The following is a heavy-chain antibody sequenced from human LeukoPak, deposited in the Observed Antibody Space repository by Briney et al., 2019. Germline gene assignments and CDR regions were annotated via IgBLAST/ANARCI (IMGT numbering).Heavy chain of an antibody. J-gene: IGHJ4*02. V-gene: IGHV6-1*01. Sequence: SQTLSLTCAVSGDSVSSNSAAWNWIRQSPSRGLEWLGRTYHRSKWYSESALSLKGRITVNPDTSKNQFSLQLNSVGPEDTAVYYCARTTGHFDYWGQGTLVTVSS. CDR2: TYHRSKWYS. D-gene: IGHD2-8*02. CDR3: ARTTGHFDY. CDR1: GDSVSSNSAA.